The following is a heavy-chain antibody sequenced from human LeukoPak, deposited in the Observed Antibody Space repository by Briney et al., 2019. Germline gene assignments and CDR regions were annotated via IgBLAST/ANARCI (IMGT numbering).Heavy chain of an antibody. Sequence: GRSLRLSCAASGFTFDDYAMHWVRQAPGKGLERVSGISWNSGSIGYADSVKGRFTISRDNAKNSLYLQMNSLRAEDTALYYCAKGPTSSSGYYFDYWGQGTLVTVSS. J-gene: IGHJ4*02. CDR1: GFTFDDYA. V-gene: IGHV3-9*01. CDR2: ISWNSGSI. CDR3: AKGPTSSSGYYFDY. D-gene: IGHD6-13*01.